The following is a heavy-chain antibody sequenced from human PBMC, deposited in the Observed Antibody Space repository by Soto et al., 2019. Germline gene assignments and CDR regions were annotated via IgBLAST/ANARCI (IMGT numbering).Heavy chain of an antibody. J-gene: IGHJ4*02. CDR2: INAGNGNT. Sequence: QVQLVQSGAQVKKPGASVKVSCKASGYTFTSYAMHWVRQAPGQRLEWMGWINAGNGNTTYSQKFQGRVTITRDTSASTAYMELRRLKSEDTAVYYCARGLNGYLHYFDFWGQGTPVTVSS. CDR1: GYTFTSYA. D-gene: IGHD5-18*01. V-gene: IGHV1-3*01. CDR3: ARGLNGYLHYFDF.